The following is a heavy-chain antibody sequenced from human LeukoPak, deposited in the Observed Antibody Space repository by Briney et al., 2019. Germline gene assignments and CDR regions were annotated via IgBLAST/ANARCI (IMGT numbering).Heavy chain of an antibody. J-gene: IGHJ4*02. V-gene: IGHV3-23*01. CDR1: GFTFSSYA. CDR3: ARDTIVAATKVGSFEY. D-gene: IGHD1-26*01. CDR2: ISGSGGST. Sequence: QPGGSLRLSCAASGFTFSSYAMSWVRQAPGKGLEWVSAISGSGGSTYYADSVKGRFTISRDNSKNTLFLQMNSLRVEDTAVYYCARDTIVAATKVGSFEYWGQGTLVTVSS.